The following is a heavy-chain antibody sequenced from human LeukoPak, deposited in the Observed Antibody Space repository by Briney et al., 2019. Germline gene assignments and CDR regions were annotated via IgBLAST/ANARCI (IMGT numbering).Heavy chain of an antibody. V-gene: IGHV3-53*01. CDR1: GFTVSSNS. CDR3: ARRAGAYSHPYDY. Sequence: PGGSLRLSCTVSGFTVSSNSMSWVRQAPGKGLEWVSFIYSDNTHYSDSVKGRFTISRDNSNNTLYLQMNILRAEETAVYYCARRAGAYSHPYDYWGQGTLVTVSS. CDR2: IYSDNT. J-gene: IGHJ4*02. D-gene: IGHD4/OR15-4a*01.